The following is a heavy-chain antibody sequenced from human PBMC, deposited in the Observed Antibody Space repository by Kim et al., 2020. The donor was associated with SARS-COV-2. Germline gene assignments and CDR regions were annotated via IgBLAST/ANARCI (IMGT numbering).Heavy chain of an antibody. CDR3: VREASHNFDL. J-gene: IGHJ4*02. Sequence: SLLLSFSSSFFPFLSSSLPFFLPAPCTVLEWVSFIHGAGTTTYFADSLKGRFSISRDTSKNTLSLQLAGLRVEETAVYYCVREASHNFDLWGQGALVT. D-gene: IGHD2-21*01. V-gene: IGHV3-23*03. CDR2: IHGAGTTT. CDR1: FFPFLSSS.